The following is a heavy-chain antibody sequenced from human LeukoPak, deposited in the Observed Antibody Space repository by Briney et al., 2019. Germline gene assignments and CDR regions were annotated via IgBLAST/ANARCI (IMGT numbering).Heavy chain of an antibody. J-gene: IGHJ4*02. CDR3: ARHVDSGNSFILDY. CDR2: IHYSGDA. Sequence: SETLSLTCSVSGGSISSFYWSWIRQPPGQGLEWIAFIHYSGDASYNPSLKSRVSISLDTSKNQFSLKLSSVTAADTAVYYCARHVDSGNSFILDYWGQGTLVTVSS. CDR1: GGSISSFY. D-gene: IGHD6-13*01. V-gene: IGHV4-59*08.